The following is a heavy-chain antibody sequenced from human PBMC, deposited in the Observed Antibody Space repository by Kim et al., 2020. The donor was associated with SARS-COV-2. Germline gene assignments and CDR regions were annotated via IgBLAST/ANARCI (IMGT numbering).Heavy chain of an antibody. CDR3: AREMTTVTTPHDY. V-gene: IGHV1-2*02. Sequence: ASVKVSCKASGYTFTGCYLHWVRQAPGQGLEWMGWINPNSGDTSYAQKFQARVTVTRDTSITTAFLELSRLRSDDTAVYYCAREMTTVTTPHDYWGQGTLVTVSS. CDR1: GYTFTGCY. J-gene: IGHJ4*02. D-gene: IGHD4-17*01. CDR2: INPNSGDT.